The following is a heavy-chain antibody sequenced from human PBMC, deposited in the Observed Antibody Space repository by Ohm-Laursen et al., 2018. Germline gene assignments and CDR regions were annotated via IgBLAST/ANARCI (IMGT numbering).Heavy chain of an antibody. Sequence: SDTLSLTCTVYGESFSGSYCSWIRQPPGKGLEWIGEINHRGTTNYKSSLKSRVTISVDTSKNQLSLELTSVTAADTAVYYCARYPGTKIRFLEWLPLGEYYFDYWGQGTLVTVSS. D-gene: IGHD3-3*01. CDR3: ARYPGTKIRFLEWLPLGEYYFDY. V-gene: IGHV4-34*01. J-gene: IGHJ4*02. CDR2: INHRGTT. CDR1: GESFSGSY.